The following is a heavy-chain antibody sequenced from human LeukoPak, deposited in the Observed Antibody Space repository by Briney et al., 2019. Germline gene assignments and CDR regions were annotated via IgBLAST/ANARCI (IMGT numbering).Heavy chain of an antibody. Sequence: ASVKVSCKASGGTFSSYAISWVRQAPGQGLEWMGGIIPIFGTANYAQKSQGRVTITADEPTSTAYMELSSLRSEDTAVYYCAKSNGYGLIDIWGQGTMVTVSS. J-gene: IGHJ3*02. CDR2: IIPIFGTA. CDR3: AKSNGYGLIDI. D-gene: IGHD3-22*01. CDR1: GGTFSSYA. V-gene: IGHV1-69*13.